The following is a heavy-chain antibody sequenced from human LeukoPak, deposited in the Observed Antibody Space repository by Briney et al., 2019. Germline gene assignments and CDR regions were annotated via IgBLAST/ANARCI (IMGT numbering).Heavy chain of an antibody. CDR2: ISGSGGST. Sequence: PGGSLRLSCAASGFTFSSYGMHWVRQAPGKGLEWVSAISGSGGSTYYADSVKGRFTISRDNSKNTLYLQMNSLRAEDTAVYYCAKTFGTAMVETFDYWGQGTLVTVSS. CDR3: AKTFGTAMVETFDY. J-gene: IGHJ4*02. V-gene: IGHV3-23*01. D-gene: IGHD5-18*01. CDR1: GFTFSSYG.